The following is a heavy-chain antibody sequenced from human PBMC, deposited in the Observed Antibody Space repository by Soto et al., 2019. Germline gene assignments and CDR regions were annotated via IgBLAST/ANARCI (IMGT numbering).Heavy chain of an antibody. CDR3: AKTGLVSLATYFSTGDCHYAFDI. J-gene: IGHJ3*02. D-gene: IGHD2-21*02. V-gene: IGHV3-23*01. CDR1: GFTFGNYA. Sequence: EVQLLESGGGLVQPGGSLRLSCAASGFTFGNYAMIWVRQAPGKGLEWVSTISGGGDGTYYADSVRGRFTISRENSRNTVYLPMNSLRAEDTAVYYCAKTGLVSLATYFSTGDCHYAFDIWGQGTMVTVSS. CDR2: ISGGGDGT.